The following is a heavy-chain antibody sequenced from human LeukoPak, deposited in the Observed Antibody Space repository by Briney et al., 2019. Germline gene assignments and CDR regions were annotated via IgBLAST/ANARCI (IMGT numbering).Heavy chain of an antibody. V-gene: IGHV4-39*07. CDR1: GGSISSSSYY. Sequence: PSETLSLTCTVSGGSISSSSYYWGWIRQPPGKGLEWIGSIYYSGSTYYNPSLKSRVTISVDTSKNQFSLKLSSVTAADTAVYYCARRNYVWGSYRNFDYWGQGTLVTVSS. CDR2: IYYSGST. D-gene: IGHD3-16*02. CDR3: ARRNYVWGSYRNFDY. J-gene: IGHJ4*02.